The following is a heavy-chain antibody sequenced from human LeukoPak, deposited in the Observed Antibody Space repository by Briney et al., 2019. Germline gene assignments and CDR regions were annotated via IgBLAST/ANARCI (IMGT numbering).Heavy chain of an antibody. D-gene: IGHD1-14*01. V-gene: IGHV1-2*02. CDR2: INPNSGGT. CDR1: GYTFTGYY. J-gene: IGHJ3*02. Sequence: GASVKVSCKASGYTFTGYYMHWVRQAPGQGLEWMGWINPNSGGTNYAQKFQGRVTMTEDTSTDTAYMELSSLRSEDTAVYYCATDITPLWGGDAFDIWGQGTMVTVSS. CDR3: ATDITPLWGGDAFDI.